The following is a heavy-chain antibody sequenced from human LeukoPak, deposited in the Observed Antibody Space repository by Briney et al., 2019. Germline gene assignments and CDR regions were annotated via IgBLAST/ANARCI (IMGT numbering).Heavy chain of an antibody. CDR2: IYPGDSDT. CDR3: ARLEDGSGSYFWFDP. Sequence: GESLKISCKGSGYSFTSYWIGWVRQMPGKGLEWMGIIYPGDSDTRYSPSFQGQVTISADKSISTAYPQRSSLKASDTAMYYCARLEDGSGSYFWFDPWGQGTLVTVSS. CDR1: GYSFTSYW. D-gene: IGHD3-10*01. V-gene: IGHV5-51*01. J-gene: IGHJ5*02.